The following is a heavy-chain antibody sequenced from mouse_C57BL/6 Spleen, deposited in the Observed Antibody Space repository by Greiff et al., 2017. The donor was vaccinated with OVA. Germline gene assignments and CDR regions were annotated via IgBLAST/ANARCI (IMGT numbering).Heavy chain of an antibody. CDR2: ISDGGSYT. J-gene: IGHJ4*01. Sequence: EVKLMESGGGLVKPGGSLKLSCAASGFTFSSYAMSWVRQTPEKRLEWVATISDGGSYTYYPDNVKGRFTISRDNAKNNLYLQMSHLKSEDTAMYYCARDGGFYAMDDWGKGTSVTVSS. CDR3: ARDGGFYAMDD. CDR1: GFTFSSYA. V-gene: IGHV5-4*01.